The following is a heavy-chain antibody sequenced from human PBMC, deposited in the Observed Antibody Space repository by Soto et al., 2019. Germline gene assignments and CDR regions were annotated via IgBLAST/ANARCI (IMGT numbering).Heavy chain of an antibody. CDR2: ISYDGRNK. D-gene: IGHD1-26*01. Sequence: QVQLVESVGGVVQPGRSLRLSCAASGLTFSSYGMHWVRQAPGKGLEWVAVISYDGRNKHYTDYVKGRFTISRDNSRNTLYLPTNSLRDEDTAVYYCETDYRNPLRYFDLCGSGTLFTVSS. CDR3: ETDYRNPLRYFDL. CDR1: GLTFSSYG. J-gene: IGHJ2*01. V-gene: IGHV3-30*03.